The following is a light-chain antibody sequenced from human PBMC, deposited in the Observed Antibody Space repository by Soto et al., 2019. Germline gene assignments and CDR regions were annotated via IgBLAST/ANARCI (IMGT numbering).Light chain of an antibody. J-gene: IGKJ4*01. CDR3: QKYNSAPLT. CDR1: QGIAPY. Sequence: DVQMTQSPSSLSAFVGDRVTITCRASQGIAPYLAWFQQKPGKVPKLLIYATSTLQSGVPSRFSGSGCGTDFTLTINSLQPEDGGTYYCQKYNSAPLTFGGGTKVEIK. CDR2: ATS. V-gene: IGKV1-27*01.